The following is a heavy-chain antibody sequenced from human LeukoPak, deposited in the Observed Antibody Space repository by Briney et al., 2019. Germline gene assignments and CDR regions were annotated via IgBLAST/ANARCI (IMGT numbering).Heavy chain of an antibody. D-gene: IGHD5-12*01. CDR2: INHSGST. CDR3: ARHSGAGSNSYFGMDV. V-gene: IGHV4-34*01. Sequence: PSETLSLTCAVYGGSFSGYYWSWIRQPPGKGLEWIGEINHSGSTNYNPSLKSRVTISVDTSKNQFSLKLSSVTAADTAVYYCARHSGAGSNSYFGMDVWGQGTTVTVSS. CDR1: GGSFSGYY. J-gene: IGHJ6*02.